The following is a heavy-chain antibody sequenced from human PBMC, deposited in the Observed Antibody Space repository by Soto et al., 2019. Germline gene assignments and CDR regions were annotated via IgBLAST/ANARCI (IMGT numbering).Heavy chain of an antibody. CDR1: GGSISSGGVS. D-gene: IGHD6-19*01. CDR2: IYHSGST. Sequence: SGTLCPTCAVSGGSISSGGVSWSLIPQPPGKGLEWIGYIYHSGSTYYNPSLKSRVTISVDRSKNQFSLKLSSVTAADTAVYYCTVAGMLGLPYFENWGQGTQVTVSS. J-gene: IGHJ4*02. CDR3: TVAGMLGLPYFEN. V-gene: IGHV4-30-2*01.